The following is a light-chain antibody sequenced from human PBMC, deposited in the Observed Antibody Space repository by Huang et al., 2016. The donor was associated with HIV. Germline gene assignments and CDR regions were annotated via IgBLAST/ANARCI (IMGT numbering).Light chain of an antibody. Sequence: AIRMTQSPSSLSASTGDRVNITCRASLDINNFLAWYQQKPGKAPNLLIYAASILATGVPSRFSGSGSGTEFNLSSSCLQSEDFATYYCQQYYSYRTFGQGTQVEIK. CDR3: QQYYSYRT. V-gene: IGKV1-8*01. J-gene: IGKJ1*01. CDR1: LDINNF. CDR2: AAS.